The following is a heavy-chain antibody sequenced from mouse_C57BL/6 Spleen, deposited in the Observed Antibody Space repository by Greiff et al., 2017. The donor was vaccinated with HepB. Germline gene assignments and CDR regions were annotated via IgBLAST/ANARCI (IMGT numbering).Heavy chain of an antibody. CDR1: GFTFSDYG. D-gene: IGHD2-5*01. Sequence: VQLKESGGGLVKPGGSLKLSCAASGFTFSDYGMHWVRQAPEKGLEWVAYISSGSSTIYYADTVKGRFTISRDNAKNTLFLQMTSLRSEDTAMYYCARDSNYEDWGQGTLVTVSA. CDR2: ISSGSSTI. V-gene: IGHV5-17*01. J-gene: IGHJ3*01. CDR3: ARDSNYED.